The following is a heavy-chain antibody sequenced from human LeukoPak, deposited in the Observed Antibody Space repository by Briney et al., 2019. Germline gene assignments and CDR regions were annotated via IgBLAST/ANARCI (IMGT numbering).Heavy chain of an antibody. V-gene: IGHV4-39*07. CDR1: GDSIHSVYYF. D-gene: IGHD2-2*01. CDR3: AIYCSSTSCPGWFDP. CDR2: VYFDGDT. Sequence: PSETLSLTCTVSGDSIHSVYYFWGWIRQPPGKGLEWIGSVYFDGDTSYSPSLKSRVIISVDTSKNQFSLKLSSVTAADTAVYYCAIYCSSTSCPGWFDPWGQGTLVTVSS. J-gene: IGHJ5*02.